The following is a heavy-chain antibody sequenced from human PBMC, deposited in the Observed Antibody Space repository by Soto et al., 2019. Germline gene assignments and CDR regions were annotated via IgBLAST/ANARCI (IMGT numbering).Heavy chain of an antibody. Sequence: PSETLSLTCTVSGGSISSSSYYWGWIRQPPGKGLEWIGSIYYSGSTYYNPSLKSRVTISVDTSKNQFSLKLSSVTAADTAVYYCARHDYGSGSYYWLGYYYYGMDVWGQGTTVTVSS. CDR3: ARHDYGSGSYYWLGYYYYGMDV. J-gene: IGHJ6*02. V-gene: IGHV4-39*01. D-gene: IGHD3-10*01. CDR2: IYYSGST. CDR1: GGSISSSSYY.